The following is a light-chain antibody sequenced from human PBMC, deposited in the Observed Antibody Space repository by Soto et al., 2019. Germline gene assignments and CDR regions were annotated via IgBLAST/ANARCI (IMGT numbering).Light chain of an antibody. CDR2: AAS. V-gene: IGKV1-39*01. CDR3: QQSYSTPLLT. J-gene: IGKJ4*01. CDR1: QVITDD. Sequence: DIQMTQSPSSLSASVGDRVTISCQASQVITDDLNWYQQKPGKAPKLLIYAASSLQSGVPSRFRGSGSGTDFTLTISSLQPEDFATYYCQQSYSTPLLTFGGGTKVAIK.